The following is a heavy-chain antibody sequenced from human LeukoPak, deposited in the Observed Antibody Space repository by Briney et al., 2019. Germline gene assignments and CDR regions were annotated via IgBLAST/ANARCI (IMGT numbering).Heavy chain of an antibody. J-gene: IGHJ4*02. CDR2: IYYSGST. Sequence: SETLSLTCTVSGGSISSGGYYWSWIRQHPGKGLEWIGYIYYSGSTYYNPSLKSRVTISVDTSKNQFSLKLSSVTAADTAVYYCAREDENTFDYWGQGTLVTVSS. D-gene: IGHD2/OR15-2a*01. CDR1: GGSISSGGYY. CDR3: AREDENTFDY. V-gene: IGHV4-30-4*08.